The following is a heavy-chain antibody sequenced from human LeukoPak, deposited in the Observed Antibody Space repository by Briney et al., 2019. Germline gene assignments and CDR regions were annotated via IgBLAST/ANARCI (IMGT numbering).Heavy chain of an antibody. V-gene: IGHV3-23*01. Sequence: PGGSLRLSCAASGFTFSSYAMSWVRQAPGKGLEWVSAISGSGGSTYYAGSVKGRFTISRDNSKNTLYLQMNSLRAEDTAVYYCAKTPNYYDSSGYAIDYWGQGTLVTVSS. CDR1: GFTFSSYA. D-gene: IGHD3-22*01. J-gene: IGHJ4*02. CDR2: ISGSGGST. CDR3: AKTPNYYDSSGYAIDY.